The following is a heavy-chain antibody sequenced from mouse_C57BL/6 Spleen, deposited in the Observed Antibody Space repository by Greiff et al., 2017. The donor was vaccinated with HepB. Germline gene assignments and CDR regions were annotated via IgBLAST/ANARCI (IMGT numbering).Heavy chain of an antibody. J-gene: IGHJ4*01. CDR1: GYAFSSSW. CDR2: IYPGDGDT. V-gene: IGHV1-82*01. D-gene: IGHD5-1*01. Sequence: QVQLKESGPELVKPGASVKISCKASGYAFSSSWMNWVKQRPGKGLEWIGRIYPGDGDTNYNGTFKGKATLTADKSSSTAYMQLSSLTSEDSAVYFCARDLQGAMDYWGQGTSVTVSS. CDR3: ARDLQGAMDY.